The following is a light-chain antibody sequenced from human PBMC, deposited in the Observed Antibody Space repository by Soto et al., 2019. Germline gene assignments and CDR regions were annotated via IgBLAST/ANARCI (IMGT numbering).Light chain of an antibody. CDR2: DAS. J-gene: IGKJ5*01. Sequence: EVVLTQSPGPLSLSPGERVTLSCRASQTVTNDYLAWYQQKDGQAPRLLIYDASTRATGVPDRFRGSGSGPEYTLTITRLEPEDFAVYSCQQYGFSPISFGQGTRLEIK. V-gene: IGKV3-20*01. CDR3: QQYGFSPIS. CDR1: QTVTNDY.